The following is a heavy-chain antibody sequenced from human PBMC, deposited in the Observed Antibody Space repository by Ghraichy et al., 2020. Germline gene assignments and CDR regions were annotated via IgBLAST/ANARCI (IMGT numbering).Heavy chain of an antibody. CDR1: GFTFSSYA. Sequence: GGSLRLSCSASGFTFSSYAMHWVRQAPGKGLEYVSAISGNGGSTYYADSVKGRFTISRDNSKNTLYLQMSSLRAEDTAVYYCVSVGIPVAGFFFPARGDYFDYWGQGTLVTVSS. CDR2: ISGNGGST. J-gene: IGHJ4*02. D-gene: IGHD6-19*01. V-gene: IGHV3-64D*06. CDR3: VSVGIPVAGFFFPARGDYFDY.